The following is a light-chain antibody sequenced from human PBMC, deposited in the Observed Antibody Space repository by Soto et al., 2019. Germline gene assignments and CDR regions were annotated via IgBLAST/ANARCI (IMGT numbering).Light chain of an antibody. V-gene: IGKV3-20*01. CDR2: GAS. J-gene: IGKJ1*01. CDR1: QSVDSRF. Sequence: DIVLTQSPGTLSLSPGERATLSCRASQSVDSRFLAWYQHKPGQAPRLLVYGASSSATGIPDRFRGSGSGTDFTLTISGREPEDFAVYYCQQYDSSRTFGQGTKVDMK. CDR3: QQYDSSRT.